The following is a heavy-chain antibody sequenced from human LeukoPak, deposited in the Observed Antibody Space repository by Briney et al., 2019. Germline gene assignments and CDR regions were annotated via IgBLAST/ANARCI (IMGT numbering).Heavy chain of an antibody. V-gene: IGHV3-30-3*01. CDR1: GFTFSSYA. J-gene: IGHJ4*02. CDR2: TSSDGNIK. Sequence: GGSLRFCCAASGFTFSSYAMHWVRQAPGKGLEWVAVTSSDGNIKYYADSVKGRFTISRDNSKNTLYLQMNSLRGEDTGVYYCARDPVPATARHFDYWGQGTPVTVSS. CDR3: ARDPVPATARHFDY. D-gene: IGHD1-1*01.